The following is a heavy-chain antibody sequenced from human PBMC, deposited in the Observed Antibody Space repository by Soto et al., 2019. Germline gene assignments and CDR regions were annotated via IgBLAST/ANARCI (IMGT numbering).Heavy chain of an antibody. J-gene: IGHJ5*01. Sequence: GGSLRLSCAASGFTFSGSAMHWVRQASGKGLEWVGRIRSKANSYATAYAASVKGRFTISRDDSKNTAYLQMNSLKTEDTAVYYCTRYGYSSSWYVPQSAAEWFDPWGQGTMVTVSS. D-gene: IGHD6-13*01. CDR2: IRSKANSYAT. CDR1: GFTFSGSA. V-gene: IGHV3-73*01. CDR3: TRYGYSSSWYVPQSAAEWFDP.